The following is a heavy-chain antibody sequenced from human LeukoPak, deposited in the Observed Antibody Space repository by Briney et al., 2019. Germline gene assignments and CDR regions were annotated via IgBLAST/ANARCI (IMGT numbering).Heavy chain of an antibody. CDR1: GYTFTGYY. CDR3: ARDPATTYYHNP. CDR2: LNPKNGVT. J-gene: IGHJ4*02. D-gene: IGHD3-9*01. V-gene: IGHV1-2*02. Sequence: ASVKVSCKASGYTFTGYYIHWVRQAPGQELEWMGWLNPKNGVTNYAQKFQGRVTMTRDTSISTAYIELSRLTSDDTAVYYCARDPATTYYHNPWGQGTLVIVSS.